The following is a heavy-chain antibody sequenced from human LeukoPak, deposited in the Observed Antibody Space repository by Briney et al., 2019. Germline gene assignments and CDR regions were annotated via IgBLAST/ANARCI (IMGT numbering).Heavy chain of an antibody. V-gene: IGHV4-34*01. CDR1: GGSFSGYY. CDR2: INHSGST. Sequence: SETLSLTCAVYGGSFSGYYWSWIRQPPGKGLEWIGEINHSGSTNYNPSLKSRVTISVDTSKNQFSLKLSSVTAADTAVYYCARDSYDSSGYYLYYFDYWGQGTLVTVSS. J-gene: IGHJ4*02. CDR3: ARDSYDSSGYYLYYFDY. D-gene: IGHD3-22*01.